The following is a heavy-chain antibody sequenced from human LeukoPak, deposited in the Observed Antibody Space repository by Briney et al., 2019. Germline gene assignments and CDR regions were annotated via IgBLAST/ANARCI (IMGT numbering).Heavy chain of an antibody. CDR3: AKAYSGSYRRDAFDI. J-gene: IGHJ3*02. V-gene: IGHV3-48*01. CDR2: ISSSSSTI. CDR1: GFTFSSYS. Sequence: PGGSLRLSCTASGFTFSSYSMNWVRQAPGKGLEWVSYISSSSSTIYYADSVKGRFTISRDNSKNTLYLQMNSLRAEDTAVYYCAKAYSGSYRRDAFDIWGQGTMVTVSS. D-gene: IGHD1-26*01.